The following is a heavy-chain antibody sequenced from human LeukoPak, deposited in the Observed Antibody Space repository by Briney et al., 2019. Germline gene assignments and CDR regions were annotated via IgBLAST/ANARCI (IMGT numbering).Heavy chain of an antibody. J-gene: IGHJ4*02. CDR2: IKSKPAGGTT. CDR3: TTEYYGSFNY. CDR1: GFTFTNYA. D-gene: IGHD1-26*01. Sequence: GRSLRLSCAASGFTFTNYALHWVRQAPGKGLEWVGRIKSKPAGGTTDYAAPVKGRFTISRDDSKNTLYLQMNSLITEDTAVYFCTTEYYGSFNYWGQGTLVTASS. V-gene: IGHV3-15*01.